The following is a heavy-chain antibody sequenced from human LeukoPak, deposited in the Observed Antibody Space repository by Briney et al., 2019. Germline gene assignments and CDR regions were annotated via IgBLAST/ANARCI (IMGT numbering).Heavy chain of an antibody. D-gene: IGHD5-12*01. V-gene: IGHV3-7*01. Sequence: GGSLRLSCTASGFTFGDYAMSWVLQAPGKGLVWVASIKQDGSEKYYVDSVKGRFTISRDNAKNSLYLQMNSLRAEDTALYYCARDRRGVGYRPQYYYYYYMDVWGKGTTVTVCS. CDR3: ARDRRGVGYRPQYYYYYYMDV. CDR2: IKQDGSEK. J-gene: IGHJ6*03. CDR1: GFTFGDYA.